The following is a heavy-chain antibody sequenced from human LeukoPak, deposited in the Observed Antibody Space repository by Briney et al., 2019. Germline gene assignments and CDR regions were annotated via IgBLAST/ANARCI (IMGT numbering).Heavy chain of an antibody. CDR2: IYHSGST. CDR3: ASAYDSSGYLAY. Sequence: PPETLSLTCAVSGGSISSSNWWSWVRQPPGKGLEWIGEIYHSGSTNYNPSLKSRVTISVDKSKNQFSLKLSSVIAADTAVYYCASAYDSSGYLAYWGQGTLVTVSS. D-gene: IGHD3-22*01. V-gene: IGHV4-4*03. CDR1: GGSISSSNW. J-gene: IGHJ4*02.